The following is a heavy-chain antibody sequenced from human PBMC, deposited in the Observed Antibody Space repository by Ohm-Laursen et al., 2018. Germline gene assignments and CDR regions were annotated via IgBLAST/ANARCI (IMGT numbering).Heavy chain of an antibody. J-gene: IGHJ4*02. CDR2: ISSSSSYI. Sequence: SLRLSCTAPGFTFSSYSMNWVRQAPGKGLEWVSSISSSSSYIYYADSVKGRFTISRDNAKNSLYLQMNSLRAEDTAVYYCARRGDKGRSFDYWGQGTLVTVSS. V-gene: IGHV3-21*01. CDR1: GFTFSSYS. CDR3: ARRGDKGRSFDY. D-gene: IGHD3-10*01.